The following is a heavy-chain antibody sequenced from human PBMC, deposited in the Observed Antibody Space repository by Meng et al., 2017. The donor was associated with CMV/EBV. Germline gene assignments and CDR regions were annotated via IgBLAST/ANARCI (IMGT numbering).Heavy chain of an antibody. CDR1: GYTFTTYD. CDR3: ARTRIEVEPDGRKIKYYNYGMDV. D-gene: IGHD2-2*01. Sequence: ASVKVSCKASGYTFTTYDINWVRQATGQGLEWMGWMNPNSGNTGYAQKFQGRVTLTRVNSISTTYMELSSLTSDDTAVYYCARTRIEVEPDGRKIKYYNYGMDVWGQGTTVTVSS. V-gene: IGHV1-8*01. CDR2: MNPNSGNT. J-gene: IGHJ6*02.